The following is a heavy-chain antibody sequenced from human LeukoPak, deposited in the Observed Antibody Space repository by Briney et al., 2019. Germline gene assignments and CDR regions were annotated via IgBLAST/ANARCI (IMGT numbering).Heavy chain of an antibody. CDR1: GFTFDSYA. CDR3: AKDHPPFGGVGVTPDY. Sequence: GGSLRLSCAASGFTFDSYAVTWVRQAPGKGLEWVSAISGSGGSTYYADSVKGRFTISRDNSKNTLYLQMNSLRAEDTAVYYCAKDHPPFGGVGVTPDYWGQGTLVTVSS. V-gene: IGHV3-23*01. CDR2: ISGSGGST. J-gene: IGHJ4*02. D-gene: IGHD1-26*01.